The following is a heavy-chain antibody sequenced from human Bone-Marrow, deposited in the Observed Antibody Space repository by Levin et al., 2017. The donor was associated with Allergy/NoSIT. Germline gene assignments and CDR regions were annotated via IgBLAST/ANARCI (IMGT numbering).Heavy chain of an antibody. V-gene: IGHV3-15*01. CDR3: STEGGHCSGGSCYLLPFYYGMDV. Sequence: GGSLRLSCAASGFNFTNAWMSWVRQAPGKGLEWVGRIKSRNDGGTTDYAAPVKGRFIISKDVSKNTLYLQMNSLKTQDTAVYYCSTEGGHCSGGSCYLLPFYYGMDVWGQGSTVTVSS. D-gene: IGHD2-15*01. CDR2: IKSRNDGGTT. J-gene: IGHJ6*02. CDR1: GFNFTNAW.